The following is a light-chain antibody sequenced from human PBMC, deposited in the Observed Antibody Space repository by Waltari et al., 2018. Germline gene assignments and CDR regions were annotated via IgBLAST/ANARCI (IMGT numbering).Light chain of an antibody. Sequence: QSVLTQPPSVSAAPGQKVTISCSGTGSNIGNNFVSWYQQLPGTAPKLLIYDNNKRPSGIPCRFSGSKSGTSATLGITGLQTGDEADYYCGTWDTDLSVVFGGGTKLTVL. CDR2: DNN. CDR1: GSNIGNNF. J-gene: IGLJ2*01. V-gene: IGLV1-51*01. CDR3: GTWDTDLSVV.